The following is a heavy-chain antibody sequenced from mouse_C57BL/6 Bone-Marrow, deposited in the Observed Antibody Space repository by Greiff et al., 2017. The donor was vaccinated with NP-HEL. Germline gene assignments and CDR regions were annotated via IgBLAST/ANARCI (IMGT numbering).Heavy chain of an antibody. CDR3: ARKAYYCLIYGCAY. CDR1: GYTFTTYW. Sequence: QVQLQQPGAELVKPGASVKLSCKASGYTFTTYWMQWVKQRPGQGLEWIGEIDPSDSYTNYNQKFKGKATLTVDTSSSTAYMQLSSLTSEDSAVYDCARKAYYCLIYGCAYWAQGTLATV. D-gene: IGHD2-2*01. CDR2: IDPSDSYT. V-gene: IGHV1-50*01. J-gene: IGHJ3*01.